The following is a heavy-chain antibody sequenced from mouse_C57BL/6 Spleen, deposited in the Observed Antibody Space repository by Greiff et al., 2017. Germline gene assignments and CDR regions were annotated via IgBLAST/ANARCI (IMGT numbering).Heavy chain of an antibody. Sequence: VQLQQSGAELVKPGASVKISCKASGYAFSSYWMNWVKQRPGKGLEWIGQIYPGDGDTNYNGKFKGKATLTADKSSSTAYMQLSSLTSEDSAVYFCARDLYYGSSYDFDVWGTGTTVTVSS. V-gene: IGHV1-80*01. J-gene: IGHJ1*03. CDR2: IYPGDGDT. CDR3: ARDLYYGSSYDFDV. CDR1: GYAFSSYW. D-gene: IGHD1-1*01.